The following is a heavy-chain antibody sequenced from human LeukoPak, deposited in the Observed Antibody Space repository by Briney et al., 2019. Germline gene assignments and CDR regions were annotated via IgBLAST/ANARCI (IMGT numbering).Heavy chain of an antibody. J-gene: IGHJ4*02. Sequence: GGCLRLSCAVSGVTFSGYSVNWGREAAGKGVGWGSSISGSSSDIYSADSVKGRFTISRDDAKNSLYLQMNSLRAEDTAIYYCARGDYYDSSGYDYWGQGTLVTVSS. CDR2: ISGSSSDI. CDR1: GVTFSGYS. V-gene: IGHV3-21*01. CDR3: ARGDYYDSSGYDY. D-gene: IGHD3-22*01.